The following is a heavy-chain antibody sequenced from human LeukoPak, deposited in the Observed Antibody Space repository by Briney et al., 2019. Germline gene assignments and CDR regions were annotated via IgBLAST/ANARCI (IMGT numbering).Heavy chain of an antibody. V-gene: IGHV4-39*01. D-gene: IGHD3-10*01. Sequence: PSETLSLTCTVSGGSISSSSYYWGWIRQPPGKGLEWIGSIYYSGSTYYNPSLKSRVTISVDTSKNQFSLRLSSVTAADTAVYYCARQTGAMVRGVNWFDPWGQGTLVTVSS. CDR3: ARQTGAMVRGVNWFDP. J-gene: IGHJ5*02. CDR1: GGSISSSSYY. CDR2: IYYSGST.